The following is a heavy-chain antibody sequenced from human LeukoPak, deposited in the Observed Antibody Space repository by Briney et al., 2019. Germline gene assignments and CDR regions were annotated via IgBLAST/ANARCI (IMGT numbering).Heavy chain of an antibody. V-gene: IGHV3-23*01. D-gene: IGHD3-10*01. J-gene: IGHJ6*04. CDR1: GFTFNNSA. Sequence: GGSLRLSCAASGFTFNNSAMSWVRQAPGKGLEWVSSISGSGRSTYYADSVKGRFTVSNDSSKNTLFLQTNSLRPDDTAIYYCSRHGPRGPFASGTSRVYYGLDVWGKGTTVTVSS. CDR2: ISGSGRST. CDR3: SRHGPRGPFASGTSRVYYGLDV.